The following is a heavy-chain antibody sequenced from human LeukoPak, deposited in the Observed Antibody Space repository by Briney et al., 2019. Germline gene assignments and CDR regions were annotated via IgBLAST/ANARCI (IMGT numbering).Heavy chain of an antibody. Sequence: GGSLRLSCTASGFTVSNNYISWGRQSRGEGLEWVIFIYRGGSTYYADSVKGRFNISRDNSKNTLYIQMNRLRAEETAVYHCARTIDSYGYMDYMEVWGKGTTVTVSS. J-gene: IGHJ6*03. CDR3: ARTIDSYGYMDYMEV. D-gene: IGHD5-18*01. V-gene: IGHV3-53*01. CDR2: IYRGGST. CDR1: GFTVSNNY.